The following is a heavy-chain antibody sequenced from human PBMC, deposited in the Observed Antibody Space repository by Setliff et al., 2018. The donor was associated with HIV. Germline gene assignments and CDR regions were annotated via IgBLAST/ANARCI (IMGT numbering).Heavy chain of an antibody. J-gene: IGHJ4*01. CDR3: ARTRGYCYGTLAGFDY. Sequence: SETLSLTCTVSGASIRSQYWSWIRKPPGKGLEWIGYISYSGSTNYNPSLESRVAMSVDTSKQQFSLEVSSVTAADTAVYYCARTRGYCYGTLAGFDYWGRGSLVTVSS. D-gene: IGHD5-18*01. CDR1: GASIRSQY. CDR2: ISYSGST. V-gene: IGHV4-59*11.